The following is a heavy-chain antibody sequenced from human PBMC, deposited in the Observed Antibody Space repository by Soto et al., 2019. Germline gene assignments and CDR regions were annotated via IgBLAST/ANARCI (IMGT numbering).Heavy chain of an antibody. D-gene: IGHD3-9*01. CDR2: MNPNSGNT. J-gene: IGHJ6*02. Sequence: QLQLVQSGAEVKKPGASVKVSCKASGYTFTSYDMNWVRQATGQGLEWMGWMNPNSGNTGYAQKFQGRVTMTRNTSISTAYMELSSLRSEDTAVYYCARRIRYHGGMDVWGQGTTVTVSS. V-gene: IGHV1-8*01. CDR1: GYTFTSYD. CDR3: ARRIRYHGGMDV.